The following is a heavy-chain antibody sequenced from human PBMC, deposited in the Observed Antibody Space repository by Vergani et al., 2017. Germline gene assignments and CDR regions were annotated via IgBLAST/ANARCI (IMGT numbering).Heavy chain of an antibody. V-gene: IGHV1-69*04. J-gene: IGHJ6*02. CDR3: AREVDTAMPPGAAGYYYYGMDV. D-gene: IGHD5-18*01. CDR1: GGTFSSYA. CDR2: IIPIFGIA. Sequence: QVQLVQSGAEVKKPGSSVKVSCKASGGTFSSYAISWVRQAPGQGLEWMGRIIPIFGIANYAQKFQGRVTITADKSTSTAYMELSSLRSEDTAVYYCAREVDTAMPPGAAGYYYYGMDVWGQGTTVTVSS.